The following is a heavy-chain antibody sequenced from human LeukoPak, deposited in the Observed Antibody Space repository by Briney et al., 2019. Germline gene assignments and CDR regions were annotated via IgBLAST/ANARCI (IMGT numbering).Heavy chain of an antibody. D-gene: IGHD3-22*01. V-gene: IGHV3-48*04. J-gene: IGHJ3*02. Sequence: GGSLRLSCAASGFTFSSYAMIWIRQAPGKGLEWVSYVSSSGSNIYYADSVRGRFTMSRDNAKKSLYLQMNSMRAEDTAVYYCARAKYDSSGYYYSGFDIWGQGTMVTVSS. CDR2: VSSSGSNI. CDR1: GFTFSSYA. CDR3: ARAKYDSSGYYYSGFDI.